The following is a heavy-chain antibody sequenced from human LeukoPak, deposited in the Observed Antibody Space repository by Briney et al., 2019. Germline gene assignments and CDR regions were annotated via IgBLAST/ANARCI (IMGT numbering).Heavy chain of an antibody. Sequence: GGSLRLSCAASGFTFSSYSMNWVRQAPGKGLEWVSYVSSSSSTIYYADSVKGRFTISRDNGKNSLYLQMNSLRAEDTGVYYCARDGGGPDAYDIWGQGTMVTVSS. CDR2: VSSSSSTI. CDR1: GFTFSSYS. CDR3: ARDGGGPDAYDI. V-gene: IGHV3-48*01. J-gene: IGHJ3*02.